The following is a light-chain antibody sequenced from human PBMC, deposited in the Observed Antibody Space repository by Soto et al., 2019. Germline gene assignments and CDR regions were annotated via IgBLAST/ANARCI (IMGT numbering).Light chain of an antibody. CDR3: QQYESTPPT. Sequence: DIVMTQSPDSLAVSLGERATINCKSSQSVLYNSNNKNYLAWYQQRPGQPPKLLIYWASTRESGVPDRFSGSGSGTDFTLTISSQQAEDVAVYCCQQYESTPPTFGQGTKLEIK. CDR1: QSVLYNSNNKNY. J-gene: IGKJ2*01. CDR2: WAS. V-gene: IGKV4-1*01.